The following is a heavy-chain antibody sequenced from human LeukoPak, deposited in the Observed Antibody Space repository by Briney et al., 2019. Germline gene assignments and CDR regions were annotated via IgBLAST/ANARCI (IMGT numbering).Heavy chain of an antibody. J-gene: IGHJ4*02. V-gene: IGHV1-69*05. CDR2: IIPIFGTA. D-gene: IGHD4-17*01. Sequence: ASVKVSXKASGGTFSSYAISWVRQAPGQGLEWMGRIIPIFGTAKYAQKFQGRVTITTDESTSTAYMELSSLRSEDTAVYYCARATVTIPYYFDYWGQGTLVTVSS. CDR1: GGTFSSYA. CDR3: ARATVTIPYYFDY.